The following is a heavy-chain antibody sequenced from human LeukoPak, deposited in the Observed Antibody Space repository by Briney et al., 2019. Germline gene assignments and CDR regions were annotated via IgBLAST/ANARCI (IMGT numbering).Heavy chain of an antibody. CDR2: INPSGGST. Sequence: ASVKVSCKASGYTFTSYYMHWVRQAPGQGLEWMGIINPSGGSTSYAQKFQGRVTMTRDMSTSTVYMELSSLRSEDTAVYYCARDAGYSYGWRNYYYYYMDVWGKGTTVTVSS. J-gene: IGHJ6*03. CDR1: GYTFTSYY. CDR3: ARDAGYSYGWRNYYYYYMDV. V-gene: IGHV1-46*01. D-gene: IGHD5-18*01.